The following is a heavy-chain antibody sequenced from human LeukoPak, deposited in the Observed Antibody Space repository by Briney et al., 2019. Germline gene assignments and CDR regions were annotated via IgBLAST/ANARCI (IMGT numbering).Heavy chain of an antibody. Sequence: SETLSLTCTVSGGSISSYYWSWIRQPPGKGLEWIGYIYYSGSTNYNPSLKSRVTISVDTSKNQFSLKLRSVTAADTAVYYCAKVTGYVIEDNFDYWGQGTLVTVSS. CDR3: AKVTGYVIEDNFDY. J-gene: IGHJ4*02. D-gene: IGHD2-15*01. V-gene: IGHV4-59*01. CDR2: IYYSGST. CDR1: GGSISSYY.